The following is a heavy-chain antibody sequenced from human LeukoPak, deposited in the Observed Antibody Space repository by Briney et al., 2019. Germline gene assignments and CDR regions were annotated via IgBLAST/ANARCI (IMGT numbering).Heavy chain of an antibody. V-gene: IGHV3-48*03. CDR1: GFTFSSYE. D-gene: IGHD2-15*01. J-gene: IGHJ4*02. CDR3: ASPGEGYCNGGSCYYFDY. CDR2: ISGSDSII. Sequence: PGGCLRLSCAAPGFTFSSYEINSVRQAPGKGHERVSYISGSDSIIYYADSAKGRFTISRDNAKNSLYLQMDSLRAEDTAVYYCASPGEGYCNGGSCYYFDYWGEGTLVTVSS.